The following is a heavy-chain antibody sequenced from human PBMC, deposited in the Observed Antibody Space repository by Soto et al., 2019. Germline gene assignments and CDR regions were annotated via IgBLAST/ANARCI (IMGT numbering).Heavy chain of an antibody. CDR3: VHRQYSSYFDY. Sequence: QITLKESGPTLVNPTQTLTLTCIYSGFSFSSVGVGVGWISQPPGKALEWLALIYWDDDKEYGPSLENRLTVTRDTSKNQVVLTKINVDPVDTATYFCVHRQYSSYFDYWGQGARVTVSS. D-gene: IGHD2-15*01. J-gene: IGHJ4*02. CDR2: IYWDDDK. CDR1: GFSFSSVGVG. V-gene: IGHV2-5*05.